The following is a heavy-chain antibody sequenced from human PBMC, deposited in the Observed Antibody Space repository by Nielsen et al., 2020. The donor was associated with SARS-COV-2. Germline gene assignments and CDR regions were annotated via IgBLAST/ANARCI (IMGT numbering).Heavy chain of an antibody. CDR3: AKGSSAWYWENYFDS. CDR2: ISYDGTE. V-gene: IGHV3-30*04. Sequence: GESLKISCAASGFTFSSHALHWVRQAPGKGLQWMAIISYDGTEHYADSVKGRFTISRDNSKNTLYVQMESLRAEDTAVYYCAKGSSAWYWENYFDSWGQGTLVAVSS. D-gene: IGHD6-19*01. CDR1: GFTFSSHA. J-gene: IGHJ4*02.